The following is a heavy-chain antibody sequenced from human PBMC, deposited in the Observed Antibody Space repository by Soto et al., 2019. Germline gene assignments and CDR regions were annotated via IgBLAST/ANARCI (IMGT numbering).Heavy chain of an antibody. J-gene: IGHJ4*02. Sequence: SDTLSLPCAVSGGSFTSNNWWTWVRQPPGQGLEWIGEIYRTGSTNYNPSLQSRVTISLDKSENQFSLKVTSLTAADTAVYYGASRDPGTSVDYWGQGTLVTISS. CDR2: IYRTGST. V-gene: IGHV4-4*02. D-gene: IGHD1-7*01. CDR3: ASRDPGTSVDY. CDR1: GGSFTSNNW.